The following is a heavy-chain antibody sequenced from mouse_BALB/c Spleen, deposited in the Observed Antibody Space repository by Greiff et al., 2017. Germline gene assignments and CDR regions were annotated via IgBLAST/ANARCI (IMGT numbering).Heavy chain of an antibody. V-gene: IGHV1-54*03. J-gene: IGHJ2*01. Sequence: QVQLQQSGAELVRPGTSVKVSCKASGYAFTNYLIEWVKQRPGQGLEWIGVINPGSGGTNYNEKFKGKATLTADKSSSTAYMQLSSLTSDDSAVYFCALYYGNYVDYWGQGTTLTVSS. CDR2: INPGSGGT. CDR3: ALYYGNYVDY. D-gene: IGHD2-1*01. CDR1: GYAFTNYL.